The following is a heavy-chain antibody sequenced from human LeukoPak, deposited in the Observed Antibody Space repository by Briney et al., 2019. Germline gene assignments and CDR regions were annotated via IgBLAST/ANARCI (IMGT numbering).Heavy chain of an antibody. J-gene: IGHJ6*03. CDR3: ARDDYVWGVNYYYYYMDV. D-gene: IGHD3-16*01. V-gene: IGHV3-7*01. Sequence: GGSLRLSCVASGFSFSTSWMSWVRQAPGKGLEWVANIKQDGSEKYYVDSVKGRFTISRDNAKNSLYLQMNSLRAEDTAVYYCARDDYVWGVNYYYYYMDVWGKGTTVTVSS. CDR1: GFSFSTSW. CDR2: IKQDGSEK.